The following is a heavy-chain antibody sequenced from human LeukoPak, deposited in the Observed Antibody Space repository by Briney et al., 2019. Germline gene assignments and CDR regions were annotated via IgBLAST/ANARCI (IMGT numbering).Heavy chain of an antibody. D-gene: IGHD6-19*01. J-gene: IGHJ4*02. V-gene: IGHV4-59*08. CDR3: ARHTPGSASGWHSLDF. CDR2: ICCGGST. Sequence: PSETLSLTCTVSGAPISYNYWSWIRQPPGMGLEWLGYICCGGSTNYNPSLSSRVTISEDTSKNQFSLSLSSVTVADPAVYYCARHTPGSASGWHSLDFWGQGALVTVSS. CDR1: GAPISYNY.